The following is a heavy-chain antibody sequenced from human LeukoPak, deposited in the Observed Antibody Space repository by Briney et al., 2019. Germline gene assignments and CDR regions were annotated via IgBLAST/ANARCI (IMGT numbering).Heavy chain of an antibody. CDR1: GFIFISYA. V-gene: IGHV3-23*01. CDR3: AKSFSVGYSSGWYVAAYYFDY. CDR2: ISGSGGNT. D-gene: IGHD6-19*01. J-gene: IGHJ4*02. Sequence: GGSPRLSCAASGFIFISYAMSWVRQAPGKGLEWISVISGSGGNTYYTDSVKGRFTISRDNSRNTLHLQMNSLRDEDTAVYYCAKSFSVGYSSGWYVAAYYFDYWGQGTLVTVSS.